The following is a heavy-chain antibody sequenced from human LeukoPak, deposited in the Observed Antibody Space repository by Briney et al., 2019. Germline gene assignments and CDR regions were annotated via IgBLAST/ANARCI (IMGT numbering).Heavy chain of an antibody. Sequence: ETLSLTCTVSGGSISGSSYYWGWIRQPPGKGLEWVASISNGGGATFYGDSVRGRFTVSRDDAKNSLFLQMNGLRSDDTAVYYCTRENYVPDSWGQGTLVTVSS. CDR1: GGSISGSSYY. CDR3: TRENYVPDS. D-gene: IGHD3-10*02. J-gene: IGHJ5*02. V-gene: IGHV3-7*03. CDR2: ISNGGGAT.